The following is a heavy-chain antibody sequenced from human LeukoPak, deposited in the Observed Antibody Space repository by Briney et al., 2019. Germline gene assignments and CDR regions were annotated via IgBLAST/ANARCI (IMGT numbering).Heavy chain of an antibody. CDR2: ISYDGSNK. CDR1: GGSFSGYY. V-gene: IGHV3-30*18. Sequence: PSETLSLTRAVYGGSFSGYYWSWIRQPPGKGLEWVAVISYDGSNKYYADSVKGRFTISRDNSKNTLYLQMNSLRAEDTAVYYCAKMNIAMVRGNWFDPWGQGTLVTVSS. D-gene: IGHD3-10*01. CDR3: AKMNIAMVRGNWFDP. J-gene: IGHJ5*02.